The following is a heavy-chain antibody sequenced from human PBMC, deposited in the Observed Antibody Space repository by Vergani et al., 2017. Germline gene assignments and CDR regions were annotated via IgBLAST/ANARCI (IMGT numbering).Heavy chain of an antibody. V-gene: IGHV3-30*18. CDR1: GFTFSSYG. CDR3: AKDNIVATMSFGY. Sequence: QVQLVESGGGVVQPGRSLRLSCAASGFTFSSYGMHWVRQAPGKGLEWVAVISYDGSNKYYADSVKGRFTISRDNSKNTLYLQMNSLRAEDTAVYYCAKDNIVATMSFGYWGQGALVTVYS. D-gene: IGHD5-12*01. CDR2: ISYDGSNK. J-gene: IGHJ4*02.